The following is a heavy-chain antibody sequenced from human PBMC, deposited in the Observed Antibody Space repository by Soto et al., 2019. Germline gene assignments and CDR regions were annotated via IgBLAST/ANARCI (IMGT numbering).Heavy chain of an antibody. V-gene: IGHV1-69*13. CDR3: ARNVDTAMEKDYYGMDV. CDR2: IIPIFGTA. J-gene: IGHJ6*02. Sequence: PSVKVSCKASGGTFSSYAISWVGQAPGQGLEWMGGIIPIFGTANYAQKFQGRVTITADESTSTAYMELSSLRSEDTAVYYCARNVDTAMEKDYYGMDVWGQGTTVTVSS. D-gene: IGHD5-18*01. CDR1: GGTFSSYA.